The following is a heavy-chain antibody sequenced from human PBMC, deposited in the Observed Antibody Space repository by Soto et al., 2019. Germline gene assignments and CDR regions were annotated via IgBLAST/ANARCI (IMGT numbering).Heavy chain of an antibody. J-gene: IGHJ6*02. D-gene: IGHD2-21*01. CDR2: LYYSGNT. CDR3: AKNRDYDGMDV. V-gene: IGHV4-39*01. Sequence: NPSETLSLTCTVSGGSISSSGYYWGWIRQPPGKGLEWVGSLYYSGNTYYNPSLKSRVTMSIDTSKSQFSLQLRSLTAADTAVYYCAKNRDYDGMDVWGQGTEVTVSS. CDR1: GGSISSSGYY.